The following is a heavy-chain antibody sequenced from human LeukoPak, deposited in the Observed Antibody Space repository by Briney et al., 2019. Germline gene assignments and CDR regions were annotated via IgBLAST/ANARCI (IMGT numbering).Heavy chain of an antibody. CDR3: ARVPGYSSSWFPYFFDY. CDR1: GGSISSYY. D-gene: IGHD6-13*01. J-gene: IGHJ4*02. Sequence: SETLSLTCTVSGGSISSYYWSWIRQPPGKGLDWIGYIYYSGSTNYNPSLKSRVTISVDTSKNQFSLKLSSVTAADTAVYYCARVPGYSSSWFPYFFDYWGQGTLVTVSS. V-gene: IGHV4-59*01. CDR2: IYYSGST.